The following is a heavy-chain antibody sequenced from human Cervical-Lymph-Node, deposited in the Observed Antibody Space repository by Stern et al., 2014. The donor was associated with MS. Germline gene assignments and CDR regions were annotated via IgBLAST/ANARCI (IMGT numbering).Heavy chain of an antibody. V-gene: IGHV7-4-1*02. CDR1: GYTFNNNA. CDR2: IHPEPGNP. Sequence: VQLVESGSELKKPGASVKVSCKASGYTFNNNAVTWVRQAPGQGLEWMGWIHPEPGNPTYAQGFAGRLVFSLDTSVSTAYLQITSLKADDTAVYYCARVSNSGYYADHWGQGTLVTVSS. CDR3: ARVSNSGYYADH. J-gene: IGHJ4*02. D-gene: IGHD3-22*01.